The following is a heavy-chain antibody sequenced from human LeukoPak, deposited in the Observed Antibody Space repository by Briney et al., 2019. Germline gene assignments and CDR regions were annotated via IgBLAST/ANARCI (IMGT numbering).Heavy chain of an antibody. CDR3: ARDCIWGYQRGYFDY. CDR2: IKQDGSDK. D-gene: IGHD3-16*01. V-gene: IGHV3-7*01. Sequence: GGSLRLSCAASGFTFTKYWMTWVRQAPGKGLEWVGNIKQDGSDKNYMDSVKGRFTISRDNTKNSVYLQMSSLRAEDTAVYYCARDCIWGYQRGYFDYWGQGTLVTVSS. J-gene: IGHJ4*02. CDR1: GFTFTKYW.